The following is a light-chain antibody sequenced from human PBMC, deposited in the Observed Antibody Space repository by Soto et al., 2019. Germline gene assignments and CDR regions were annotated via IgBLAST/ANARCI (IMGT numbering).Light chain of an antibody. CDR2: KIS. Sequence: DIVMSQSPLSLPVTLGLPASISCRSSQSLVHSPGNTYLNWFQQRPGQSPRRLIYKISNRDSGVPDRFGGSGSGPDFTLEISRVEAEDVGVYYCMQGGHWPYTFGQGTRLEI. V-gene: IGKV2-30*02. CDR3: MQGGHWPYT. CDR1: QSLVHSPGNTY. J-gene: IGKJ2*01.